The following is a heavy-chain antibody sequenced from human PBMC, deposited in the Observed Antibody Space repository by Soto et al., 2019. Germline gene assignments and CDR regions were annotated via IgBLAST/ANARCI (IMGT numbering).Heavy chain of an antibody. J-gene: IGHJ4*02. CDR2: INPTSGGT. Sequence: ASVKVSCKASGYTFPGNYMHWVRQAPGQGLEWMALINPTSGGTNYAQKFQGRVTMTWDTSISTAYMELRRLRSDDMAMYYCASWAGQARDFGGPFDYWGQGTLVTVSS. V-gene: IGHV1-2*02. CDR3: ASWAGQARDFGGPFDY. D-gene: IGHD4-17*01. CDR1: GYTFPGNY.